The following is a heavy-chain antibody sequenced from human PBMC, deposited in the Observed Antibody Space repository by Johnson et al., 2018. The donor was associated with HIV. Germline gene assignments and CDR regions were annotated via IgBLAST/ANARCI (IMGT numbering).Heavy chain of an antibody. CDR3: GFDI. Sequence: VQLVESGGGVVQPGRSLRLSCAASGFTFSNAWMSWVRQAPGKGLEWLANINQDGSEKYYVDSVKGRFTISRDNAKNLLFLQMNSLRAEDTAVYYCGFDIWGQGTMVTVSS. CDR2: INQDGSEK. CDR1: GFTFSNAW. V-gene: IGHV3-7*05. J-gene: IGHJ3*02.